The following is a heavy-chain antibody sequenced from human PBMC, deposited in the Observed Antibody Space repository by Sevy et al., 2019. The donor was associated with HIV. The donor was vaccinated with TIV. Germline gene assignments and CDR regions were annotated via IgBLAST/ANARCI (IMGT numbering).Heavy chain of an antibody. CDR3: ARGGGNGSYYFDY. CDR2: IIPILGTV. CDR1: GGTFSSYG. Sequence: ASVKVSCKASGGTFSSYGISWVRQAPGQGLEWMGGIIPILGTVNYSQKFQGRVTITADESTKTAYMELSSLRSEDTAVYYCARGGGNGSYYFDYWGQETLVTVS. V-gene: IGHV1-69*13. D-gene: IGHD6-19*01. J-gene: IGHJ4*02.